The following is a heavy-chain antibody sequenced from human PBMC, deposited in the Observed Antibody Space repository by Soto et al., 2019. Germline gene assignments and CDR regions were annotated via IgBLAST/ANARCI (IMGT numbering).Heavy chain of an antibody. Sequence: EVQLVESGGGLVKPGGSLRLSCAASGFTFSSYSMNWVRQAPGKGLEWVSSISSSSSYIYYADSVKGRFTISRDNAKNSRDLQMNSLRAEDTAVYYCAREGVQHGSGPDYDYGMDVWGQGTTVTVSS. CDR1: GFTFSSYS. CDR3: AREGVQHGSGPDYDYGMDV. J-gene: IGHJ6*02. D-gene: IGHD3-10*01. V-gene: IGHV3-21*01. CDR2: ISSSSSYI.